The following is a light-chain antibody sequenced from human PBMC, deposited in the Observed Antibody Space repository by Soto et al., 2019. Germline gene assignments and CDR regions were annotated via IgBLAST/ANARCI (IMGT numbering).Light chain of an antibody. V-gene: IGKV3-15*01. CDR3: QQYNNWPPWT. J-gene: IGKJ1*01. CDR1: QSVSSN. Sequence: ITQSPATLSVSPEERATLSCRASQSVSSNLAWYQQKPGQAPRLLIYGASTRATGIPARFSGSGSGTEFTLTISSLQSEDFAVYYCQQYNNWPPWTFGQGTKVDIK. CDR2: GAS.